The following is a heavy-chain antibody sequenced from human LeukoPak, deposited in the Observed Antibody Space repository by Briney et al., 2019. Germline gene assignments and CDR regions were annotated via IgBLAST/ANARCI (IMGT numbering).Heavy chain of an antibody. CDR2: SIPIFGTA. V-gene: IGHV1-69*13. J-gene: IGHJ5*02. CDR1: GGTFSSYA. D-gene: IGHD3-3*01. CDR3: ARVGYDFWSGYSNWFDP. Sequence: SVKVSCKASGGTFSSYAISWVRQAPGQGLEWMGGSIPIFGTANNAQKFQGRVTITADESTSTAYMELSSLRSEDTAVYYCARVGYDFWSGYSNWFDPWGQGTLVTVSS.